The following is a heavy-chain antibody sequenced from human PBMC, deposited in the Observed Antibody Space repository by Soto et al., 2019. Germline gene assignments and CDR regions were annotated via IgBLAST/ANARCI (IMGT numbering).Heavy chain of an antibody. J-gene: IGHJ6*02. V-gene: IGHV3-33*01. CDR1: GFTFSSYG. CDR2: IWYDGSNK. CDR3: ARVYLPEVVWSGLFYYCYGMDV. Sequence: QVQLVESGGGVVQPGRSLRLSCAASGFTFSSYGMHWVRQAPGKGLEWVAVIWYDGSNKYYADSVKGRFTISRDNSKNTLYLQMNSLRAEDTAVYYCARVYLPEVVWSGLFYYCYGMDVWGQGTTVTVSS. D-gene: IGHD3-3*01.